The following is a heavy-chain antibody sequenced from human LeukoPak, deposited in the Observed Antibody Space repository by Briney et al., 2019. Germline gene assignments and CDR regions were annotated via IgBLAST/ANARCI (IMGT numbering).Heavy chain of an antibody. CDR3: ARDCGGDCSPEYYFDY. J-gene: IGHJ4*02. V-gene: IGHV1-18*01. CDR1: GYTFTSYG. CDR2: ISAYNGNT. Sequence: ASVTVSCKASGYTFTSYGISWVRQAPGQGLEWMGWISAYNGNTNYAQKLQGRVTMTTDTSTSTAYMELRSLRSDDTAVYYCARDCGGDCSPEYYFDYWGQGTLVTVSS. D-gene: IGHD2-21*01.